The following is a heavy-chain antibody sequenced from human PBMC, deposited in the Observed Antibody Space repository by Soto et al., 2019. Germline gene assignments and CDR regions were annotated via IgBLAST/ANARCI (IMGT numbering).Heavy chain of an antibody. Sequence: PLGGSLRLSCAASGFSFSTYALTWVRQAPGKGLEWVSGISASGATTYYADSVKGRFTISRDNSKNTVFLQMTSLRAEDTALYYCAKWTDTVIEAALAGGAFDIWGQGTMVTVSS. CDR1: GFSFSTYA. J-gene: IGHJ3*02. V-gene: IGHV3-23*01. CDR2: ISASGATT. CDR3: AKWTDTVIEAALAGGAFDI. D-gene: IGHD2-15*01.